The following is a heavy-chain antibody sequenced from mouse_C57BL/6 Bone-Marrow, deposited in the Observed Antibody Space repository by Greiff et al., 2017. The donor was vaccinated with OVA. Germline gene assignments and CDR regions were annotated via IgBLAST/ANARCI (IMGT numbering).Heavy chain of an antibody. CDR2: INPSSGYT. J-gene: IGHJ4*01. V-gene: IGHV1-7*01. Sequence: VQLVESGADLAKPGASVKLSCKASGYTFTSYWMHWVKQRPGQGLEWIGYINPSSGYTKYNQKFKDKATLTADKSSSTAYMQLSSLTYEDSAVYYCAGAVITTPYYYAMDYWGQGTSVTVSS. CDR3: AGAVITTPYYYAMDY. CDR1: GYTFTSYW. D-gene: IGHD1-1*01.